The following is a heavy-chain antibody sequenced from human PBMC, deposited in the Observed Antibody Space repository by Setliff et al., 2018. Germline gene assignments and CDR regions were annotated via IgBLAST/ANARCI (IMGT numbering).Heavy chain of an antibody. J-gene: IGHJ6*03. D-gene: IGHD3-10*01. CDR3: AKELWPDTRYYYMDL. CDR1: GFTFSTYS. V-gene: IGHV3-21*01. Sequence: PGGSLRLSCAASGFTFSTYSLIWVRQAPGTGLEWVSSISPSSSHIYYADSAEGRFTISRDNAKNSLYLQLNSLRAEDTAVYYCAKELWPDTRYYYMDLWGKGTTVTVSS. CDR2: ISPSSSHI.